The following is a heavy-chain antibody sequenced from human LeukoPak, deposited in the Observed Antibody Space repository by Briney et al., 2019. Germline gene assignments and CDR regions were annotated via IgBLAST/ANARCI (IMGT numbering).Heavy chain of an antibody. Sequence: SVKVSCKASGFTFTSSAVQWVRQARGLRLEWIGWIVVGSGNTNYAQKFQERVTITRDMSTSTACMELSSLRSEDTAVYYCAAQYCSGGSCSAGFDYWGQGTLVTVSS. CDR3: AAQYCSGGSCSAGFDY. CDR1: GFTFTSSA. CDR2: IVVGSGNT. V-gene: IGHV1-58*01. D-gene: IGHD2-15*01. J-gene: IGHJ4*02.